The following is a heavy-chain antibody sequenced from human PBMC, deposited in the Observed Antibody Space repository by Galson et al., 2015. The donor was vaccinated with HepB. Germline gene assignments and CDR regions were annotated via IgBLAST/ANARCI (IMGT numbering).Heavy chain of an antibody. J-gene: IGHJ6*03. D-gene: IGHD6-6*01. Sequence: ETLSLTCAVYGGSFSGHYWSWIRQPPGKGLEWIGEINHSGSTNYNPSLKSRVTISVDTSKNQFSLKLSSVTAADTAVYYCARGQKGGYSSSHYYYYMDVWGKGTTVTVSS. CDR3: ARGQKGGYSSSHYYYYMDV. V-gene: IGHV4-34*01. CDR2: INHSGST. CDR1: GGSFSGHY.